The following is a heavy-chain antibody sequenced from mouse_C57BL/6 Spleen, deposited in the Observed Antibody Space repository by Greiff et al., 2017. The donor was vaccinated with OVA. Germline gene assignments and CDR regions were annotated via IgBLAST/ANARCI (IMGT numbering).Heavy chain of an antibody. CDR3: ARGGDYDVNFDY. D-gene: IGHD2-4*01. J-gene: IGHJ2*01. CDR2: IDPSDSET. Sequence: QVQLQQPGAELVRPGSSVKLSCKASGYTFTSYWMHWVKQRPIQGLEWIGNIDPSDSETPYNQKFKDKATLTVDKSSSTAYMQLSSLTSEDSAVYYCARGGDYDVNFDYWGQGTTLTVSS. V-gene: IGHV1-52*01. CDR1: GYTFTSYW.